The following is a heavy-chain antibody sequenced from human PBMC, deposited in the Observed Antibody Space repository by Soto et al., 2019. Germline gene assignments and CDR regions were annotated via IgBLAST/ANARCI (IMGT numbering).Heavy chain of an antibody. CDR1: GGSISSYY. V-gene: IGHV4-59*01. D-gene: IGHD6-13*01. Sequence: QVQLQESGPGLVKPSETLSLTCTVSGGSISSYYWSWIRQPPGKGLEWIGYIYYSGSTNYNPSLKSRVTISVDTSKNQCSLKLSSVTAADTAVYYCARVRYISSWIDYWGQGTLVTVSS. J-gene: IGHJ4*02. CDR2: IYYSGST. CDR3: ARVRYISSWIDY.